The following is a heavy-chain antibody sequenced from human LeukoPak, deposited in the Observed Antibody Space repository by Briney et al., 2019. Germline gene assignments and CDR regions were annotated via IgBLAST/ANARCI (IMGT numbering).Heavy chain of an antibody. CDR1: GFTFSSYS. CDR3: AREGISSSSAETYDY. CDR2: ISSSSSTI. J-gene: IGHJ4*02. Sequence: PGGSLRLSCAASGFTFSSYSMNWVRQAPGKGLEWVSYISSSSSTIYYADSVKGRFTISRDNAKNSLCLQMNSLRAEDTAVYYCAREGISSSSAETYDYWGQGTLVTVSS. D-gene: IGHD6-6*01. V-gene: IGHV3-48*01.